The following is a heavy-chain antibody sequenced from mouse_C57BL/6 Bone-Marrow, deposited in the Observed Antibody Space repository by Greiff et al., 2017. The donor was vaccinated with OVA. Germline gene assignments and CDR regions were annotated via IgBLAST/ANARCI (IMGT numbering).Heavy chain of an antibody. V-gene: IGHV1-81*01. Sequence: QVQLQQSGAELARPGASVKLSCKASGYTFTSYGISWVKQRPGQGLEWIGEIFPRSGNTYYNEKFKGKATLTADKSSSTAYMELRSLTSEDSAVYFCARSRITTVVALPPDYWGQGTTLTVSS. D-gene: IGHD1-1*01. CDR1: GYTFTSYG. CDR3: ARSRITTVVALPPDY. CDR2: IFPRSGNT. J-gene: IGHJ2*01.